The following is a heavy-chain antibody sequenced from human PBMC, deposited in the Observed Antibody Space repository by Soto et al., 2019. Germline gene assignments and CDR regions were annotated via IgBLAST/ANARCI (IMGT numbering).Heavy chain of an antibody. CDR2: ISSRGSTI. CDR1: GFTFSSYE. CDR3: SRASPSLLVGAPFSYSYGMDV. D-gene: IGHD1-26*01. V-gene: IGHV3-48*03. Sequence: GGSLRRSCAASGFTFSSYEMNWVRQAPGKGLEWVSYISSRGSTIYYADSVKGRFTISRDNSKNSLYLQMNSLRADDPAFSYCSRASPSLLVGAPFSYSYGMDVLGPCTTVTVSS. J-gene: IGHJ6*02.